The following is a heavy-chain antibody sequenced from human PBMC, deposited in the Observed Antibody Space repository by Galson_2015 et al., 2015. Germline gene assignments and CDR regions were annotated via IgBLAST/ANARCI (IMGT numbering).Heavy chain of an antibody. CDR3: ARAYNTDF. Sequence: LRLSCAASGFNFRTYWMNWVRQAPGKGLEWVANIKQDGSEKNYVDSVKGRFTISRDNPKSSLYLQMSSPRAEDTAVYYCARAYNTDFWGQGTLVTVSS. V-gene: IGHV3-7*04. J-gene: IGHJ4*02. D-gene: IGHD1-14*01. CDR1: GFNFRTYW. CDR2: IKQDGSEK.